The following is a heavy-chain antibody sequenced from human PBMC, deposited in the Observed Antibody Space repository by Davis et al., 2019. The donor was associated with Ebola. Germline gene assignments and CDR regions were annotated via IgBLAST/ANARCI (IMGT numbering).Heavy chain of an antibody. CDR1: GYTFTSYG. Sequence: ASVKVSCKASGYTFTSYGISWVRQAPGQGLEWMGWISAYNGNTNYAQKLQGRVTMTTDTSTSTAYMELRSLRSDDTAVYYCARDRHRLGYCSGGSCYSTPGYWGQGTLVTVSS. J-gene: IGHJ4*02. CDR2: ISAYNGNT. D-gene: IGHD2-15*01. CDR3: ARDRHRLGYCSGGSCYSTPGY. V-gene: IGHV1-18*01.